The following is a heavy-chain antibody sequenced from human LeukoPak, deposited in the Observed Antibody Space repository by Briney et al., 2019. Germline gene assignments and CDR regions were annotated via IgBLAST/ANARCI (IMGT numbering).Heavy chain of an antibody. Sequence: GGSLRLSCAASGFTFSSYAMHWVRQAPGKGLEWVSAISGSGGSTYYADSVKGRFTISRDNSKNTLYLQMNSLRAEDTAVYYCALDILTGYYPHWGQGTLVTVSS. D-gene: IGHD3-9*01. CDR3: ALDILTGYYPH. CDR1: GFTFSSYA. V-gene: IGHV3-23*01. J-gene: IGHJ4*02. CDR2: ISGSGGST.